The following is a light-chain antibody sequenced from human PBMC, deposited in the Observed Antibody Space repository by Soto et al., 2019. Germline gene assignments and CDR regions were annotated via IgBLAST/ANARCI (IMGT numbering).Light chain of an antibody. CDR1: NSAVGGNNY. V-gene: IGLV2-11*01. Sequence: QSVLTHPRSVSGSRGESVTISCTEKNSAVGGNNYVSWYQQHPCKAPKLMIYDVSQRPSGLRARTSGSKSGHTASLTISELQVEEEADYYCCSYAGSYTSVFVTGARSPS. CDR3: CSYAGSYTSV. CDR2: DVS. J-gene: IGLJ1*01.